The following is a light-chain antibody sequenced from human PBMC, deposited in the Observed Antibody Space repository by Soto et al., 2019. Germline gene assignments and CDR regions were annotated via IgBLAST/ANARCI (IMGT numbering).Light chain of an antibody. CDR1: SSDVGSYNL. V-gene: IGLV2-23*01. CDR2: GGS. J-gene: IGLJ3*02. CDR3: CSYAGSRV. Sequence: ALTQPASVSGSPGQSITISCTGTSSDVGSYNLVSWYQQHPGKAPKLMIYGGSKRPSGVSNRFSGSKSGNTASLTISGLQAEDEADYYCCSYAGSRVFGGGTKLTVL.